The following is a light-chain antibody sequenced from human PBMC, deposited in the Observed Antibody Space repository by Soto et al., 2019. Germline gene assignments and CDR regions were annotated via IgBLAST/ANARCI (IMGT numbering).Light chain of an antibody. V-gene: IGKV1-39*01. CDR1: QSISSY. CDR2: AAS. CDR3: QQTYNTPRT. Sequence: DIQMTQSPSSLSASVGDRVTITCRASQSISSYLNWYQQKPGEAPKLLIYAASNLQSGVPSRFSGSGSGTDFTLAISSLQPEDFATYYCQQTYNTPRTFGQGTKVDIK. J-gene: IGKJ1*01.